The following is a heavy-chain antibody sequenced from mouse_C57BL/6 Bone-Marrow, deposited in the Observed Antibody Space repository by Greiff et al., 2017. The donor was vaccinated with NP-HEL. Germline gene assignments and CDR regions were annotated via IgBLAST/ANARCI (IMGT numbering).Heavy chain of an antibody. J-gene: IGHJ1*03. D-gene: IGHD2-4*01. CDR2: IYPRSGNT. CDR1: GYTFTSYG. Sequence: VQRVESGAELARPGASVKLSCKASGYTFTSYGISWVKQRTGQGLEWIGEIYPRSGNTYYNEKFKGKATLTADKSSSTAYMELRSLTSEDSAVYFCARSGDYDGYWYFDVWGTGTTVTVSS. V-gene: IGHV1-81*01. CDR3: ARSGDYDGYWYFDV.